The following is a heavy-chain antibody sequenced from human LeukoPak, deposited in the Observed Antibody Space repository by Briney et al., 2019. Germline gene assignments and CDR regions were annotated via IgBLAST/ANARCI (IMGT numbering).Heavy chain of an antibody. CDR1: GGSFSGYY. Sequence: SETLSLTCAVYGGSFSGYYWSWIRQPPGKGLEWIGEINHSGSTNYNPSLKSRVTISVDTSKNQFSLKLSSVTAADTAVYYCARGSLLRYFDWLSGSDFDYWGQGTLVTVSS. CDR3: ARGSLLRYFDWLSGSDFDY. V-gene: IGHV4-34*01. J-gene: IGHJ4*02. D-gene: IGHD3-9*01. CDR2: INHSGST.